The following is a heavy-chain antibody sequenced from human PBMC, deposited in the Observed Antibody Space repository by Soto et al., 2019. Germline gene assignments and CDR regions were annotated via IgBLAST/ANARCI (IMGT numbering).Heavy chain of an antibody. V-gene: IGHV4-39*01. CDR2: VYYRGRS. CDR3: VSQRTSVLTQAYFDY. D-gene: IGHD2-8*01. CDR1: GGSISSYY. Sequence: SETLSLTCTVSGGSISSYYWGWIRQSPGKGLEWIGSVYYRGRSYSKSSVKSRVTISVDTSKNQFSLNLNSVTASDTAVYFCVSQRTSVLTQAYFDYWGPGALVTVSS. J-gene: IGHJ4*02.